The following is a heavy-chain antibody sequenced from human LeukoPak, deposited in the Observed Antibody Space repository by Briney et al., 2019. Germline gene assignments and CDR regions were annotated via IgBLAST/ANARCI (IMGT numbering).Heavy chain of an antibody. CDR2: VNHSGYT. CDR1: GVSFQSYH. J-gene: IGHJ4*02. Sequence: SETLSLTCAVDGVSFQSYHWSWIRQPPGKGLEWIGEVNHSGYTTYNPSLKGRLAISVDTSKKQVFLNLMSVTAADTAVYFCATTDGRDGNSGYWGQGTLVIVSS. V-gene: IGHV4-34*01. CDR3: ATTDGRDGNSGY. D-gene: IGHD1-26*01.